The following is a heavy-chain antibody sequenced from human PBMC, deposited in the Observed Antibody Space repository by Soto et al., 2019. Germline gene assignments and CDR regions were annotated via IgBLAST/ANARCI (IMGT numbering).Heavy chain of an antibody. J-gene: IGHJ4*02. CDR3: AAGTSRDWYTY. Sequence: PGGSLRLSCAASGFTFSSYAMSWVRQTPGKGLEWVSLFSGSGGDTCCADSVKGRLTISRDNSKDTLYLQMNSLGAEDTAVYYCAAGTSRDWYTYWGQGTLVTVSS. V-gene: IGHV3-23*01. D-gene: IGHD6-19*01. CDR2: FSGSGGDT. CDR1: GFTFSSYA.